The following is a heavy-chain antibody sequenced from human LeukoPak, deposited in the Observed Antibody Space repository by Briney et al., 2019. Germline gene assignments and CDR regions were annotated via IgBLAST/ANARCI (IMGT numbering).Heavy chain of an antibody. Sequence: ASVKVSYKTSGYTFSSFEINWVRQAPGQGLEWMGWMHPNSGNTAYAPNFQGRVTMTRNSATNTAYMELSSLRSNDTAVYYCAGAKYTTSPRHQYDFYYMDVWGKGTTVTVSS. CDR3: AGAKYTTSPRHQYDFYYMDV. D-gene: IGHD6-6*01. CDR1: GYTFSSFE. V-gene: IGHV1-8*01. J-gene: IGHJ6*03. CDR2: MHPNSGNT.